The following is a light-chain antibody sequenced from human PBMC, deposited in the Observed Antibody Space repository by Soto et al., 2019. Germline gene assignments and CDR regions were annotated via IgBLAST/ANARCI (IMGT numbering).Light chain of an antibody. J-gene: IGKJ3*01. CDR3: QQYNKWPLT. Sequence: EFVLTQSPGTLSLSPGERATLSCRASQTVRNNYLAWYQQKPGQAPRLLIYDASSRATGIPDRFSGGGSGTDFTLTISSLQSEDFAVYYCQQYNKWPLTFGPGTKVDIK. CDR1: QTVRNNY. CDR2: DAS. V-gene: IGKV3-20*01.